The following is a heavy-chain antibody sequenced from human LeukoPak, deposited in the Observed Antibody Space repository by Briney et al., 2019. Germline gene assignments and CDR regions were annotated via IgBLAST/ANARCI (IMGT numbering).Heavy chain of an antibody. J-gene: IGHJ4*02. CDR3: ARGGTENFDY. D-gene: IGHD1-1*01. V-gene: IGHV1-8*03. Sequence: ASVKVSCKASGYTFTSYGISWVRQATGQGLEWMGWMNPNSGNTGYAQKFQGRVTITRNTSISTAYMELSSLRSEDTAVYYCARGGTENFDYWGQGTLVTVSS. CDR2: MNPNSGNT. CDR1: GYTFTSYG.